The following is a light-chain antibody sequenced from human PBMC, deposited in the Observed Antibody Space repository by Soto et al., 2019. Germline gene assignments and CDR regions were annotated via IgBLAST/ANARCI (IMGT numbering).Light chain of an antibody. CDR1: QSISSY. CDR2: AAS. Sequence: DIQMTQSPYSLSASVGDRVTITCRASQSISSYLNWYQQKPGKAPKLLIYAASSLQSGVPSRFSGSGSGTHFTLTISSLQPEDVATYYCQQSYSTTTITFGQGTRLEIK. CDR3: QQSYSTTTIT. V-gene: IGKV1-39*01. J-gene: IGKJ5*01.